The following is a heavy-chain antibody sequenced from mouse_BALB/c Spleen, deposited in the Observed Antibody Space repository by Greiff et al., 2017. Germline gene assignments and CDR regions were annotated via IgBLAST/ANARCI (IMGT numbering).Heavy chain of an antibody. V-gene: IGHV2-9*02. Sequence: VQLVESGPGLVAPSQSLSISCTVSGFSLTSYGVHWVRQPPGKGLEWLGVIWAGGSTNYNSALMSRLSISKDNSKSQVFLKMNSLQTDDTAMYYCAREGGNYLYYAMDYWGQGTSVTVSS. D-gene: IGHD2-1*01. CDR1: GFSLTSYG. CDR2: IWAGGST. CDR3: AREGGNYLYYAMDY. J-gene: IGHJ4*01.